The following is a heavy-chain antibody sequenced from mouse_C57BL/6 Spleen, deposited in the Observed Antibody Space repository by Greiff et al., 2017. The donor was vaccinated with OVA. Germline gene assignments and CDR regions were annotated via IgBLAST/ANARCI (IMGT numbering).Heavy chain of an antibody. D-gene: IGHD1-1*01. CDR2: IDPSDSET. CDR1: GYTFTSYW. J-gene: IGHJ2*01. V-gene: IGHV1-52*01. CDR3: ARGCYDGSQYYFDY. Sequence: QVQLQQPGAELVRPGSSVKLSCKASGYTFTSYWMHWVKQRPIQGLEWIGNIDPSDSETHYNQKFKDKATMTVDKSSSTAYMQLSSLTSEDSAVYYCARGCYDGSQYYFDYWGKGTTLTVSS.